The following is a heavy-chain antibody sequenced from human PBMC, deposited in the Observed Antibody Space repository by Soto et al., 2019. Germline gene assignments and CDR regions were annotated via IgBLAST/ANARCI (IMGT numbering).Heavy chain of an antibody. D-gene: IGHD2-15*01. CDR2: IYSGGST. CDR3: ASRPYCSGGTLWGCVYYYGMDV. Sequence: EVQLVESGGGLVQPGGSLRLSCAASGFTVSSNYMGWVRQAPGKGLEWVSVIYSGGSTYYADSVKGRFTISRDNSKNTLYLQMNSLRAEDTAVYYCASRPYCSGGTLWGCVYYYGMDVWGQGTTVTVSS. CDR1: GFTVSSNY. J-gene: IGHJ6*02. V-gene: IGHV3-66*01.